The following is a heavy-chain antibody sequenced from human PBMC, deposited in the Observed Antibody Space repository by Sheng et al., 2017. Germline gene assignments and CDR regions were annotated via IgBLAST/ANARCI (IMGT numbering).Heavy chain of an antibody. V-gene: IGHV3-74*01. CDR1: GFTFNNYW. CDR2: ISTDGSAT. CDR3: ARDFKDRG. J-gene: IGHJ4*02. D-gene: IGHD2-15*01. Sequence: EVQLVESGGGLVQPGGSLRLSCAASGFTFNNYWMQWVRQTPGRGLVWVSGISTDGSATVYADAVKGRFTISRDNAKNTVYLQMNSLRAEDTAVYYCARDFKDRGWGQGTLVTVSS.